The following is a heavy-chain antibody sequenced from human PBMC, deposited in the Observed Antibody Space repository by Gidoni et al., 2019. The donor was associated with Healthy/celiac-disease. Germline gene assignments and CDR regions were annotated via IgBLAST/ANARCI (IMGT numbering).Heavy chain of an antibody. CDR1: GFTVSSNY. CDR2: IYSGGST. CDR3: ARRIFGVVMSYYYMDV. V-gene: IGHV3-53*01. J-gene: IGHJ6*03. D-gene: IGHD3-3*01. Sequence: EVQLVESGGGLIQPGGSLRLSCAASGFTVSSNYMSWVRQAPGKGLEWVSVIYSGGSTYYADSVKGRFTISRDNSKNTLYLQMNSLRAEDTAVYYCARRIFGVVMSYYYMDVWGKGTTVTVSS.